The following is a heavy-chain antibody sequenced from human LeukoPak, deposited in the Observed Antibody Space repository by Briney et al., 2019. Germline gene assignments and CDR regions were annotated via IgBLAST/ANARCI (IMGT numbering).Heavy chain of an antibody. CDR1: GGFISSYY. CDR2: IYYSGST. D-gene: IGHD5-18*01. CDR3: ATGRAGYLGYFDY. Sequence: PSETLSLTCTVSGGFISSYYWSWLRQPPGKGLEWIGYIYYSGSTNYNPSLKSRVTISVDTSKNQFSLKLSSVTAADTAVYYCATGRAGYLGYFDYWGQGTLVTVSS. V-gene: IGHV4-59*01. J-gene: IGHJ4*02.